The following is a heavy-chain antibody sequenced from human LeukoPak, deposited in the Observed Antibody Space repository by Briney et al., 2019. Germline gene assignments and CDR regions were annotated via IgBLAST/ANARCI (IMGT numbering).Heavy chain of an antibody. CDR1: GFTFSTYW. V-gene: IGHV3-7*01. Sequence: GGSLRLSCTASGFTFSTYWMSWVRQAPGKGPEWVANVKEDGSQKYYVDSVKGRFTISRDNAKNSLYLQMNNLRVEDTAVYYCAREGGSPPGQHAFDIWGQGTMVTVSS. D-gene: IGHD1-26*01. CDR3: AREGGSPPGQHAFDI. J-gene: IGHJ3*02. CDR2: VKEDGSQK.